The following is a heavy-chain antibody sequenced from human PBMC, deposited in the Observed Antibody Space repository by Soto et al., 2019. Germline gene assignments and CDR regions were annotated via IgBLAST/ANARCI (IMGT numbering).Heavy chain of an antibody. D-gene: IGHD6-19*01. V-gene: IGHV3-23*01. CDR3: ASRTSGWYFDY. Sequence: EVQLLESGGGLVQPGGSLRLSYTASRFTFSSYAMNWVRQAPGKGLEWVSVISGSGGSTYYADSVKGRFTISRDNSKNTLYRQINSLRAEDTAVYYCASRTSGWYFDYWGQGTLVTASS. CDR1: RFTFSSYA. CDR2: ISGSGGST. J-gene: IGHJ4*02.